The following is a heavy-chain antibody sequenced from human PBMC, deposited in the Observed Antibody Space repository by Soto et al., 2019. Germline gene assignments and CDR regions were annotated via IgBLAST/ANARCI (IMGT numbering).Heavy chain of an antibody. D-gene: IGHD2-15*01. V-gene: IGHV4-59*01. J-gene: IGHJ5*02. CDR2: IYYSGST. Sequence: PSETLSLTCTVSGGSISSYYWSWIRQPPGKGLEWIGYIYYSGSTNYNPSLESRVTMSVDTSKNQLSLKLSSVTAADTAVYYCASLGYCSGGSCYSVEHWFDPWGQGILVTVSS. CDR1: GGSISSYY. CDR3: ASLGYCSGGSCYSVEHWFDP.